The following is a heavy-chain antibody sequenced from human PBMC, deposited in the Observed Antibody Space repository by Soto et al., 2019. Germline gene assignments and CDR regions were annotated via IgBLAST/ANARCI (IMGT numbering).Heavy chain of an antibody. CDR2: ISYHGSHT. CDR3: ARADRTSPGPFYYSLDV. CDR1: GFTFSSYA. V-gene: IGHV3-30*01. J-gene: IGHJ6*02. Sequence: PGGSLRLSCAASGFTFSSYALHWVRQAPGKGLEWVAVISYHGSHTDYADSLKGRFTVSRDNSRNTLYLQMNSLGSEDTAVYYCARADRTSPGPFYYSLDVWGQGTAVTVSS. D-gene: IGHD1-1*01.